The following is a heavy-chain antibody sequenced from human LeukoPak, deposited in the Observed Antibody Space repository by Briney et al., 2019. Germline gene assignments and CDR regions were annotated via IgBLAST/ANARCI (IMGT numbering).Heavy chain of an antibody. CDR1: GYIFTGYY. D-gene: IGHD2-15*01. CDR2: ISPRSGGT. V-gene: IGHV1-2*02. J-gene: IGHJ4*02. CDR3: ARAGGYCGRISCPYYFDY. Sequence: ASVKVSCKASGYIFTGYYMHWVRQAPGQGLEWMGWISPRSGGTNYAQKFQGRVTMTRDTSISTAYMELSRLRSEDTAVYYCARAGGYCGRISCPYYFDYWGQGTLVTVSS.